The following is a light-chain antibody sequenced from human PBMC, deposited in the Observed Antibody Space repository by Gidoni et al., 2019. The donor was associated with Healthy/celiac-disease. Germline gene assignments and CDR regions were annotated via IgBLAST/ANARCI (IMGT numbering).Light chain of an antibody. J-gene: IGLJ2*01. CDR2: GNS. Sequence: QSVLTQPPSVSRAPEPRVTISCTGSSSNIGAGYDVHWYQQIPGTAPKLLIYGNSNRPSGVPDRFSGAKSGTSASLAITGLQAEDEADYYCQSYDSSLSGSVFGGGTKLTVL. CDR3: QSYDSSLSGSV. CDR1: SSNIGAGYD. V-gene: IGLV1-40*01.